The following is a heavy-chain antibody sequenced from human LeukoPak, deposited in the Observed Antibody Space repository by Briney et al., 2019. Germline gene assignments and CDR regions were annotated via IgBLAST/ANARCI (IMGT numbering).Heavy chain of an antibody. V-gene: IGHV3-53*01. Sequence: QPGGSLRLSCAASGLTVTSNYMSWVRQAPGKGLEWVSVLYSGGSTYYADSVKGRFTISRDNSKNTLYLQMNSLRAEDTVVYYCARGIAVAPIIFDYWGQGTLVTVSS. J-gene: IGHJ4*02. D-gene: IGHD6-13*01. CDR1: GLTVTSNY. CDR2: LYSGGST. CDR3: ARGIAVAPIIFDY.